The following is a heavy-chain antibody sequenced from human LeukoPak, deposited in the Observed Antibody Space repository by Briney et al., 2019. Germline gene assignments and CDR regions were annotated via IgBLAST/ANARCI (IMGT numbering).Heavy chain of an antibody. CDR1: GFTFNNYE. CDR3: VKVDT. V-gene: IGHV3-48*03. Sequence: GGSLRLSCAASGFTFNNYEMNWVRQASGKGLEWVSYISSSGSTIYYAESVKGRFTVSRDNSRNTLYLQMDSLSAEDTAVYYCVKVDTWGQGTLVTVSS. J-gene: IGHJ4*02. D-gene: IGHD3-22*01. CDR2: ISSSGSTI.